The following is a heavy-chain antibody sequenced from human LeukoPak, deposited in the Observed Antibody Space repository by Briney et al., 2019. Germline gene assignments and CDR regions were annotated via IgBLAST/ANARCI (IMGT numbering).Heavy chain of an antibody. CDR1: GYTFTGYY. J-gene: IGHJ4*02. V-gene: IGHV1-2*02. D-gene: IGHD4-17*01. CDR3: ARSKSSDYGDRYYFDS. Sequence: ASVKVSCKASGYTFTGYYMHWVRQAPGQGLEWMGWINPNSGDTKYAQNFQGRVTMTRDTSISTAYMELSGLRSVDTAVYYCARSKSSDYGDRYYFDSWGQGTLVTVSS. CDR2: INPNSGDT.